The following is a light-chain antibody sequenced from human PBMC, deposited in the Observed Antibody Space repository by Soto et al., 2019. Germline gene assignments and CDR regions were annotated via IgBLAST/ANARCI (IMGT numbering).Light chain of an antibody. J-gene: IGKJ5*01. CDR2: GAS. V-gene: IGKV3-15*01. CDR1: QSVSSN. Sequence: EIVMTQSAATLSVSLGERATLSCRASQSVSSNLAWYQQKPGQAPRLLIYGASTRATGIPARFSGSGSGTEFTLTISSLQSEDFAVYYCQQYNNWLLITFGQGTRLEIK. CDR3: QQYNNWLLIT.